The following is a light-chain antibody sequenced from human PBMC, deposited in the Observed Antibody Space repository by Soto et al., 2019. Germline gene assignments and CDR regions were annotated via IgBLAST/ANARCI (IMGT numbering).Light chain of an antibody. J-gene: IGKJ1*01. Sequence: DVQMTQSPSTLSVFAPHRVNITCRSSQTISSWLAWYQQKPGKAPKLLIYKASTLKSGVPSRFSGSGSGTEFTLTISSLQTDDFATYYCKHYNSYSEAFGQGTKVDIK. CDR2: KAS. CDR1: QTISSW. V-gene: IGKV1-5*03. CDR3: KHYNSYSEA.